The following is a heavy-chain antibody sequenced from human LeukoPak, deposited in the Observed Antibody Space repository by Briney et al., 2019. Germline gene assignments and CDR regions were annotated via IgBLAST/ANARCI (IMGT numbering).Heavy chain of an antibody. CDR1: GFTFSSYG. CDR2: IWYDGSNK. V-gene: IGHV3-30*02. D-gene: IGHD3-22*01. CDR3: AKAPYYYDSSGYPFFDY. J-gene: IGHJ4*02. Sequence: GGSLRLSCAASGFTFSSYGMHWVRQAPGKGLEWVAVIWYDGSNKYYADSVKGRFTISRDNSKNTLYLQMNSLRAEDTAVYYCAKAPYYYDSSGYPFFDYWGQGTLVTVSS.